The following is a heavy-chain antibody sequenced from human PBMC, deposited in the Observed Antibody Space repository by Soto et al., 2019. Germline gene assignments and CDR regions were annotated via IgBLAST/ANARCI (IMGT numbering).Heavy chain of an antibody. J-gene: IGHJ5*02. V-gene: IGHV1-69*13. CDR1: GGTFSSYA. CDR2: IIPIFGTA. D-gene: IGHD2-2*01. CDR3: AREAYQSGYCSSTSCPPPMVWFDP. Sequence: SVKVSCKASGGTFSSYAISWVRQAPGQGLEWMGGIIPIFGTANYAQKFQGRVTITADESTSTAYMELSSLRSEDTAVYYCAREAYQSGYCSSTSCPPPMVWFDPWGQGTLVTVSS.